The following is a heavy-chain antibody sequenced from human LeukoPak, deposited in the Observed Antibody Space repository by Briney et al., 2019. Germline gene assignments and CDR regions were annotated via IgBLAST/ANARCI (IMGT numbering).Heavy chain of an antibody. Sequence: PGRSLRLSCAASGFTFSSYAMHWVRQAPGKGLEWVAVISYDGSNKYYADSVKGRFTISRDNSKNTLYLQMNSLRAEDTAVYYCASTCGGDCSFSDYWGQGTLVTVSS. CDR2: ISYDGSNK. D-gene: IGHD2-21*02. J-gene: IGHJ4*02. CDR1: GFTFSSYA. V-gene: IGHV3-30*04. CDR3: ASTCGGDCSFSDY.